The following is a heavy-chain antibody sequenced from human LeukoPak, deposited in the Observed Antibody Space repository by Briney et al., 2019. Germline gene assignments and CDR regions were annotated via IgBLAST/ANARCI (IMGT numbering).Heavy chain of an antibody. CDR3: ARARPGYSSSQ. J-gene: IGHJ4*02. V-gene: IGHV3-30-3*01. D-gene: IGHD6-13*01. CDR2: ISYDGSNK. CDR1: GFTFSSYA. Sequence: PGGSLRLSCAASGFTFSSYAMHWVRQAPGKGLEWVAVISYDGSNKYYADSVKGRFTISRDNSKNTLYLQMNSLRAEDTAVYYCARARPGYSSSQWGQGTLVTVSS.